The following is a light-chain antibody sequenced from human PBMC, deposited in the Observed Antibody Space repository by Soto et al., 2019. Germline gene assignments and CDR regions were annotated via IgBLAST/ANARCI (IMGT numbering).Light chain of an antibody. CDR3: QQNANLPT. Sequence: DIQMTQSPSSLSASVGDRVTITCQASQDISSYLNWFQQKPGKAPKLLIYHASDLKRGVPSRFSGSGSGTDFIFTISSLQPEVIASYYGQQNANLPTFGQGTRLEIK. J-gene: IGKJ5*01. V-gene: IGKV1-33*01. CDR2: HAS. CDR1: QDISSY.